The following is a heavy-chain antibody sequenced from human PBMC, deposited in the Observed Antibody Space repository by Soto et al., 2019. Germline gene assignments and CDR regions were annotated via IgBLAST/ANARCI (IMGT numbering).Heavy chain of an antibody. V-gene: IGHV4-34*12. CDR2: LIHGGST. D-gene: IGHD3-10*02. CDR1: NSALGAFH. Sequence: SETLSLTCAIYNSALGAFHWTWIRQPPGKALDWIVALIHGGSTNYNPSLKSRVTFSLDTSRSQFSLHLMSVTAADSAVYYCARSPLSYDYVRQTWREVGDSFDVWGRGTSVT. CDR3: ARSPLSYDYVRQTWREVGDSFDV. J-gene: IGHJ3*01.